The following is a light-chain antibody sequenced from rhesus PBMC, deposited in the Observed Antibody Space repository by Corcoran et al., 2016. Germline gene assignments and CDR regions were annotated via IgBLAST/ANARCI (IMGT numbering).Light chain of an antibody. Sequence: DIQMTQSPSSLSASVGDTVPITCRASQGISSYLNWFQQKPGKAPKLLIYDAYSLERGVPSRFSGSGSGTDFTLTISSLQPEDFAVYYCLQHNSYPYSFGHGTKVEIK. J-gene: IGKJ2*01. V-gene: IGKV1-28*03. CDR2: DAY. CDR3: LQHNSYPYS. CDR1: QGISSY.